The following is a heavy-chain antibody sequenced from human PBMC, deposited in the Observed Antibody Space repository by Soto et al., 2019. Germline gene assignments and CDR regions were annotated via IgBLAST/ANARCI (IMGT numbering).Heavy chain of an antibody. Sequence: SETLSLTCAVSSGSISSTNWWSWVRQPPGKGLEWIGEIYHGGSTNYNPSLKSRVTISVDKSKNYFSLELSSVTAADTAVYYCARGSRYCSGGTCYRDLDVWGKGTTVTVSS. CDR2: IYHGGST. J-gene: IGHJ6*04. D-gene: IGHD2-15*01. CDR3: ARGSRYCSGGTCYRDLDV. CDR1: SGSISSTNW. V-gene: IGHV4-4*02.